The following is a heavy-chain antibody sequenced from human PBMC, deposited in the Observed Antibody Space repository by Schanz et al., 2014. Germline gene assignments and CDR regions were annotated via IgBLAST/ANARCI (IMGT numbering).Heavy chain of an antibody. D-gene: IGHD3-10*01. CDR2: INPNSGGT. Sequence: QVQLVQSGGEVKTPGASVKVSCKSSGYTFTDYHIHWVRQAPGQGLEYMGRINPNSGGTNFAQKFQGRVTMTRDTSISTVYMELSRLRSADTAVYYCAREGTVIRGLSGWFDPWGQGTLVTVSS. CDR3: AREGTVIRGLSGWFDP. V-gene: IGHV1-2*06. J-gene: IGHJ5*02. CDR1: GYTFTDYH.